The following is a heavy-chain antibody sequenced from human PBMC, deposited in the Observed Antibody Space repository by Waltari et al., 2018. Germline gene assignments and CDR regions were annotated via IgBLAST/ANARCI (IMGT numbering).Heavy chain of an antibody. V-gene: IGHV1-8*01. Sequence: QVQLVQSGAEVKKPGASVKVSCKASGYTFTSYDINWVRQATGQGLEWMGWINPNSGNTGYAQKFQGKFTMTRNTSISTAYMELSSLRSEDTAVYYCARGPIGRYSSSWYRYWGQGTLVTVSS. CDR2: INPNSGNT. CDR1: GYTFTSYD. J-gene: IGHJ4*02. CDR3: ARGPIGRYSSSWYRY. D-gene: IGHD6-13*01.